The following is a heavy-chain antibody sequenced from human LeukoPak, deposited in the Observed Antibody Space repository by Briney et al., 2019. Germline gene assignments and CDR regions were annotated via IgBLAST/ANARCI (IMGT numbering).Heavy chain of an antibody. D-gene: IGHD5-18*01. V-gene: IGHV4-59*08. CDR3: ARWFRGYRDAFDI. J-gene: IGHJ3*02. CDR1: GGSISSYY. Sequence: SETLSLTCTVSGGSISSYYWSWIRQPPGKGLEWIGYIYYSGSTNYNPSLKSRVTISVDTSKNQFSLKLTSVTAADTAMYYCARWFRGYRDAFDIWGQGTLVTVSS. CDR2: IYYSGST.